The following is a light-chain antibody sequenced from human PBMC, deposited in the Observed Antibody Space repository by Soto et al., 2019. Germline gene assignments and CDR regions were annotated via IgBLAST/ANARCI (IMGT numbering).Light chain of an antibody. J-gene: IGKJ2*01. V-gene: IGKV3-11*01. Sequence: EIVSTQSPATLSLSPGERATLSCRASQSVSSYLAWYQQKPGQAPRLLIYDASKRATGIPGRFSGSGSGTDFTLTISSLEPEDSAVYYCQQRSYWPHTFGQGTKLEIK. CDR1: QSVSSY. CDR3: QQRSYWPHT. CDR2: DAS.